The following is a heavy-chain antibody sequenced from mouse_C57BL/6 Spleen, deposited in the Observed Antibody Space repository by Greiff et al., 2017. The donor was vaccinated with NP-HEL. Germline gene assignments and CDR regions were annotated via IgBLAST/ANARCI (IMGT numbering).Heavy chain of an antibody. CDR3: TRTHYYGSSWGFAY. V-gene: IGHV1-5*01. D-gene: IGHD1-1*01. Sequence: EVKLVESGTVLARPGASVKMSCKTSGYTFTSYWMHWVKQRPGQGLEWIGAIYPGNSDTSYNQKFKGKAKLTAVTSASTAYMELSSLTNEDSAVYYCTRTHYYGSSWGFAYWGQGTLVTVSA. CDR1: GYTFTSYW. CDR2: IYPGNSDT. J-gene: IGHJ3*01.